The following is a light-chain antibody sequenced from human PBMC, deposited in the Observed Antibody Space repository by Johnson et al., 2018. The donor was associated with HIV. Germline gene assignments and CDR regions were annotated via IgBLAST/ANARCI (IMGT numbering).Light chain of an antibody. Sequence: QSVLTQPPSVSAAPGQKVTSSCSGSSSNIGNNYVSWYQQLPGTAPKLLIYDNNKRPSGIPDRFSGSKSGSSATLGITGLQTGDEADYYCGTWDSSLRVGFFGTGTKVTVL. J-gene: IGLJ1*01. CDR3: GTWDSSLRVGF. CDR1: SSNIGNNY. CDR2: DNN. V-gene: IGLV1-51*01.